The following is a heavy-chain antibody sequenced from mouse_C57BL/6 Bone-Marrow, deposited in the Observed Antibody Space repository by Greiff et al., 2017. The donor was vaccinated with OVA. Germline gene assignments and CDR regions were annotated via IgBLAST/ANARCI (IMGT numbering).Heavy chain of an antibody. Sequence: VQLQQSGAELARPGASVKLSCKASGYTFTSYGISWVKQRTGQGLEWIGEIYPRSGNTYYNETFKGKATLTADKSSSTAYMELRSLTSEDAAVYFCARTHYYGSLYYFDYWGQGTALTVSS. D-gene: IGHD1-1*01. J-gene: IGHJ2*01. CDR3: ARTHYYGSLYYFDY. CDR2: IYPRSGNT. V-gene: IGHV1-81*01. CDR1: GYTFTSYG.